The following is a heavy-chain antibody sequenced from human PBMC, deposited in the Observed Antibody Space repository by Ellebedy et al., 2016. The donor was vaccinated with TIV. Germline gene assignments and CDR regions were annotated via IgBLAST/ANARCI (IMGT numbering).Heavy chain of an antibody. CDR1: GGSISSYY. Sequence: MPSETLSLTCTVSGGSISSYYWSWIRQPPGKGLEWIGYIFYTESTNYSPSLRSRVTISVDTSKNQFFLKMTSVTAADTAVYYCARDQRRSGPTYYYYYGMDVWGQGTTVTVSS. J-gene: IGHJ6*02. D-gene: IGHD3-10*01. V-gene: IGHV4-59*01. CDR3: ARDQRRSGPTYYYYYGMDV. CDR2: IFYTEST.